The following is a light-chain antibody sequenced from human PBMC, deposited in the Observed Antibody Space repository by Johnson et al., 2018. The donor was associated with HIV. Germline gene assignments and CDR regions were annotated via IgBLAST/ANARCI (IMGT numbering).Light chain of an antibody. J-gene: IGLJ1*01. CDR3: GTWDNSLNSPV. V-gene: IGLV1-51*01. CDR1: SSNIGNNY. Sequence: QPVLTQPPSVSAAAGQKVTISCSGSSSNIGNNYVAWYQQVPGTAPKLLIYDNNRRPSGIPDRFSGSKSGTSATLGITGLQTGDEADYYCGTWDNSLNSPVFGTVTKVTVL. CDR2: DNN.